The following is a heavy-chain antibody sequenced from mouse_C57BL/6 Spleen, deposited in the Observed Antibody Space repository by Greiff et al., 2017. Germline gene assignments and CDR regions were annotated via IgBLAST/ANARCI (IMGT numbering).Heavy chain of an antibody. D-gene: IGHD3-3*01. J-gene: IGHJ2*01. CDR1: GFTFSDYG. CDR3: ARGTAGRGYFDY. V-gene: IGHV5-17*01. CDR2: ISSGSSTI. Sequence: VQLKESGGGLVKPGGSLKLSCAASGFTFSDYGMHWVRQAPEKGLEWVAYISSGSSTIYYADTVKGRFTISRDNAKNTLFLQMTSLRSEDTAMYYCARGTAGRGYFDYWGQGTTLTVSS.